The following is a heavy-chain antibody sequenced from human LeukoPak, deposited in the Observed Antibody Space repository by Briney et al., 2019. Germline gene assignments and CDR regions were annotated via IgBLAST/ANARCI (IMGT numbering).Heavy chain of an antibody. CDR2: IYSGGST. CDR3: AKDRYSSGWYYFDY. D-gene: IGHD6-19*01. CDR1: GFTVSSKY. V-gene: IGHV3-53*01. J-gene: IGHJ4*02. Sequence: GGSLRLSCAASGFTVSSKYMTWVRQAPGKGLEWVSIIYSGGSTYYADSVKGRFTISRDNSKNTLYLQMNSLRAEDTAVYYCAKDRYSSGWYYFDYWGQGTLVTVSS.